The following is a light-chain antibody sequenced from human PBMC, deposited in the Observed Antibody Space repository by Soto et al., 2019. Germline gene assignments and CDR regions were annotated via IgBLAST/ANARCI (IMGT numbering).Light chain of an antibody. CDR1: QSVHSY. CDR3: QQRLT. V-gene: IGKV3-11*01. CDR2: DAS. J-gene: IGKJ5*01. Sequence: EILLTQSPAPLSLSLGERATLSCRASQSVHSYLAWYQQKPGQAPRLLIYDASNRATGIPARFSGSGSGTDFTLTISSLEPEDFAVYYCQQRLTFGQGTRLEIK.